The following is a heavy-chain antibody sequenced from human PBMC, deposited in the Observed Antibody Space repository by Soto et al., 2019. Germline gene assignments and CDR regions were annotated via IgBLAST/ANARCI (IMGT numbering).Heavy chain of an antibody. D-gene: IGHD3-10*01. CDR3: ATGGYRGAGSLGVWFPT. CDR1: GGTLTSYS. V-gene: IGHV1-69*06. CDR2: IIPISGTT. J-gene: IGHJ5*02. Sequence: QVQLVQSGAEVKKPGSSVKVSCQASGGTLTSYSINWVRQAPGQGLEWMGGIIPISGTTKSAQNFQGRVAISADKSTSTAYLELSSLRSHDTAVYYCATGGYRGAGSLGVWFPTWGQGTLVTVSS.